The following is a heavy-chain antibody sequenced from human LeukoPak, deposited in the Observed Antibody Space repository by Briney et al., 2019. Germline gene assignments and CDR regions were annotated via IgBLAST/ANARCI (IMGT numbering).Heavy chain of an antibody. CDR3: ARDPNAYYDFWSGYTYFDY. Sequence: GGSLRLSCAASGFTFSSYGMHWVRQAPGKGLEWVSSISSSSSYIYYADSVKGRFTISRDNAKNSLYLQMNSLRAEDTAVYYCARDPNAYYDFWSGYTYFDYWGQGTLVTVSS. J-gene: IGHJ4*02. V-gene: IGHV3-21*01. CDR1: GFTFSSYG. CDR2: ISSSSSYI. D-gene: IGHD3-3*01.